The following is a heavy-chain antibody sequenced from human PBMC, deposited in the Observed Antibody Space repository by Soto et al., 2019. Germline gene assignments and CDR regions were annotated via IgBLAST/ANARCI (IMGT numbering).Heavy chain of an antibody. J-gene: IGHJ4*02. CDR2: ISGSGGST. Sequence: EVQLLESGGGLVQPGGSLRLSCAASGFTFSSYAMSWVRQAPGKGLEWVSAISGSGGSTYYADSVKGRFTISRDNSKNTLYLQMDSLRAEDTAVYYCAKDFYGDHIPYYFDYWGQGTLVTVSS. V-gene: IGHV3-23*01. CDR1: GFTFSSYA. CDR3: AKDFYGDHIPYYFDY. D-gene: IGHD4-17*01.